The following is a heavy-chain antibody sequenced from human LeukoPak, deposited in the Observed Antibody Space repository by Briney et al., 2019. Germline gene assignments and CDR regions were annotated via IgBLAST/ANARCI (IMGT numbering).Heavy chain of an antibody. D-gene: IGHD1-26*01. CDR3: VQGLSRKVGAGDS. Sequence: GGSLRLSCAASGFTFSSYWMSWVRQAPGKGLEWVANIKQDGSEKYYVDSVKGRFTISRDNAKNSQYLQMNSQIDEDTAVFYCVQGLSRKVGAGDSWGQGTLVTVYS. CDR1: GFTFSSYW. J-gene: IGHJ4*02. CDR2: IKQDGSEK. V-gene: IGHV3-7*01.